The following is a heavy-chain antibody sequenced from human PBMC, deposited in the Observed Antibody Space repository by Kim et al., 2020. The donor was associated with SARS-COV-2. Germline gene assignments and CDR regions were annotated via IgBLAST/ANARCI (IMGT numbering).Heavy chain of an antibody. J-gene: IGHJ5*02. V-gene: IGHV4-4*07. CDR3: XREGEMEQQPYNWFDP. D-gene: IGHD3-16*01. CDR1: GGSISSYY. Sequence: SETLSLTCTVSGGSISSYYWSWIRQPAGKGLEWIGRIYTTGSTNYNPSLKSRVTMSVDTSKNQFSLKLSSVTAADTAXYYCXREGEMEQQPYNWFDPWGQGTXXTVSS. CDR2: IYTTGST.